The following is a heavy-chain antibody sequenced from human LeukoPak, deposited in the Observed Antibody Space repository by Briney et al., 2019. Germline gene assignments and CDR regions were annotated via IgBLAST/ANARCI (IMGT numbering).Heavy chain of an antibody. CDR2: ISGSGGST. V-gene: IGHV3-23*01. Sequence: GGSLRLPCAASGFTFSSYAMSWVRQAPGKGLEWVSAISGSGGSTYYADSVKGRFTISRDNSKNTLYLQMNSLRAEDTAVYYCARSLPAAGTNYYYGMDVWGQGTTVTVSS. CDR3: ARSLPAAGTNYYYGMDV. J-gene: IGHJ6*02. D-gene: IGHD6-13*01. CDR1: GFTFSSYA.